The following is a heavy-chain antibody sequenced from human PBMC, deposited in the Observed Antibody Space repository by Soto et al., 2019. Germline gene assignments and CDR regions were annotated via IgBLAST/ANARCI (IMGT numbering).Heavy chain of an antibody. CDR2: ITSGSSFK. V-gene: IGHV3-21*06. D-gene: IGHD3-22*01. CDR1: GFTFSNSN. Sequence: PGGSLSLSCAASGFTFSNSNMNWVRQAPGKGLEWVSSITSGSSFKNYADSVKGRFTISRDNDKNSLYLQMNSLRAEDTAVYYCARDPPLSTIVVVGVDDFWGQGTLVTVSS. CDR3: ARDPPLSTIVVVGVDDF. J-gene: IGHJ4*02.